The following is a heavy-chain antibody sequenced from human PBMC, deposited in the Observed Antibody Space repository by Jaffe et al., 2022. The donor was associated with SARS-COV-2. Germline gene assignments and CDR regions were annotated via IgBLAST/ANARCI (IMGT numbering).Heavy chain of an antibody. CDR3: ARTDYYGSENYYYYGMDV. Sequence: EVQLVESGGVVVQPGGSLRLSCAASGFTFDDYTMHWVRQAPGKGLEWVSLISWDGGSTYYADSVKGRFTISRDNSKNSLYLQMNSLRTEDTALYYCARTDYYGSENYYYYGMDVWGQGTTVTVSS. D-gene: IGHD3-10*01. CDR1: GFTFDDYT. CDR2: ISWDGGST. J-gene: IGHJ6*02. V-gene: IGHV3-43*01.